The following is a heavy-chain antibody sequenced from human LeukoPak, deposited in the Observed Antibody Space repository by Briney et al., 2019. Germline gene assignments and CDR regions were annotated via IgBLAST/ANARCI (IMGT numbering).Heavy chain of an antibody. J-gene: IGHJ4*02. D-gene: IGHD1-26*01. CDR3: ARGQRWELLPSTSYYFDY. Sequence: SVKVSCKASGGTFSSYAISWVRQAPGQGLEWMGGIIPIFGTANYAQKFQGRVTITADESTSTAYMELSSLRSEDTAVYYCARGQRWELLPSTSYYFDYWGQGTLVTVSS. CDR2: IIPIFGTA. CDR1: GGTFSSYA. V-gene: IGHV1-69*13.